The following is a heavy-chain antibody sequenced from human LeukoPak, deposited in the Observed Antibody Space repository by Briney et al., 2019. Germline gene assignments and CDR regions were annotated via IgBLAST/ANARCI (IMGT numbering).Heavy chain of an antibody. J-gene: IGHJ1*01. Sequence: SETLSLTCTVSGGSISSYYWNWIRQPPGKGLEWVGYIYYSGSTNYNPSLKSRVTISVDTSKNQFSLKLSSVTAADTAVYYCARGGWYPESFQHWGQGALVTVSS. V-gene: IGHV4-59*01. CDR1: GGSISSYY. CDR3: ARGGWYPESFQH. D-gene: IGHD6-19*01. CDR2: IYYSGST.